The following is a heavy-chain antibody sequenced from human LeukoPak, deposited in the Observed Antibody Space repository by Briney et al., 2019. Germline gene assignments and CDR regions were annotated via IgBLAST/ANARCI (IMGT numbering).Heavy chain of an antibody. CDR3: AKKSFSAGAFYI. J-gene: IGHJ3*02. CDR2: VGGGDDTA. V-gene: IGHV3-23*01. D-gene: IGHD3-3*02. CDR1: GFTFRSSV. Sequence: GGSLRLSCAASGFTFRSSVMSWVRQAPGRGLEWVSSVGGGDDTANYAASVTGRFTISRDNSKTSVYLQMSNLRAEDTGIYYCAKKSFSAGAFYIWGQATMVTVSS.